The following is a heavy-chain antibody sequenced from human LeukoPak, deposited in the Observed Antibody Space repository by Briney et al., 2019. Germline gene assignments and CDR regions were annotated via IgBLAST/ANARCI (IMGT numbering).Heavy chain of an antibody. J-gene: IGHJ4*02. CDR1: GYPFRRNG. CDR3: AGCLSDKIDSNGYLDY. D-gene: IGHD5-18*01. V-gene: IGHV3-33*08. CDR2: IWYDGSKR. Sequence: GGPLRLSCGASGYPFRRNGMHWVRKAPGKALEWVAVIWYDGSKRYCGDSVKGRFTISRDNYKNTLYLNMHSLSGEDTAVYHCAGCLSDKIDSNGYLDYWGQGTLVTVSS.